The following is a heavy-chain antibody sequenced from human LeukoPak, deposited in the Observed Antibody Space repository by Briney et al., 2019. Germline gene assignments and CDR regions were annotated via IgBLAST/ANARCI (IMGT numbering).Heavy chain of an antibody. CDR3: AKPYGDYKHY. V-gene: IGHV3-23*01. CDR1: GFTFSSYA. Sequence: SGGSLRLSCAASGFTFSSYAMSWVRQAPRKGLEWVSAISGSGGSTYYADSVKGRFTISRDNSKNTLYLQMNSLRAEDTAVYYCAKPYGDYKHYWGQGTLVTVSS. D-gene: IGHD4-17*01. CDR2: ISGSGGST. J-gene: IGHJ4*02.